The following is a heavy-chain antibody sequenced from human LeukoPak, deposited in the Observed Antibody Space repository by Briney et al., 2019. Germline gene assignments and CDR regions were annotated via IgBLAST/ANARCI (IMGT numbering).Heavy chain of an antibody. CDR1: GGSFRGYY. V-gene: IGHV4-34*01. D-gene: IGHD3-3*01. J-gene: IGHJ4*02. CDR3: ARGSLEWLSLDY. Sequence: PSETLSLTCAVYGGSFRGYYWSWIRQPPGKGLEWIGEINHSGSTNYNPSLKSRVTISVDTSKNQFSLKLSSVTAADTAVYYCARGSLEWLSLDYWGQGTLVTVSS. CDR2: INHSGST.